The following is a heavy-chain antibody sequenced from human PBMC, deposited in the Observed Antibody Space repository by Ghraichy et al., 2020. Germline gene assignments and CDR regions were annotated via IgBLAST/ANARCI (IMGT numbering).Heavy chain of an antibody. CDR2: ISNTGENT. J-gene: IGHJ4*02. V-gene: IGHV3-23*01. D-gene: IGHD2-2*01. CDR1: GLTFSHYG. CDR3: EKDCCSSAGLFEY. Sequence: GESLNISCAVSGLTFSHYGMSWVRQAPGKGLEWVSTISNTGENTHYADSVKGRFTISRDNSKNTVYMQMNSLTAEDPAVYYCEKDCCSSAGLFEYWGQGTLVIVSP.